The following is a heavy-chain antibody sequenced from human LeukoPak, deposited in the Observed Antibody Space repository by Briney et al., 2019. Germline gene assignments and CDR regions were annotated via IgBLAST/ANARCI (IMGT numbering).Heavy chain of an antibody. CDR3: AREDYSNYESYYYYYYMDV. CDR1: GGSFSGYY. CDR2: INHSGST. V-gene: IGHV4-34*01. D-gene: IGHD4-11*01. J-gene: IGHJ6*03. Sequence: SETLSLTCAVYGGSFSGYYWSWIRQPPGKGLEWIGEINHSGSTNYNPSLKSRVTLSVDTSKNQFSLKLSSVTAADTAVYYCAREDYSNYESYYYYYYMDVWGKGTTVTVSS.